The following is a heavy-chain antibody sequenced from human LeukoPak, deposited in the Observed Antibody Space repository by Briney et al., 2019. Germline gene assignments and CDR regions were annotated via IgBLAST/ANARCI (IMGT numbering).Heavy chain of an antibody. J-gene: IGHJ4*02. CDR2: ISGSGNNI. Sequence: GRSLRLSCAASGFIFSSYELNWVRQPPGKGREWVSYISGSGNNIYYADSVKGRFTISRDNAKNSLYLQMDSLRAEDTAVYYCARQGLWPYYFVSWGQGSLVTVSS. CDR1: GFIFSSYE. V-gene: IGHV3-48*03. CDR3: ARQGLWPYYFVS. D-gene: IGHD6-19*01.